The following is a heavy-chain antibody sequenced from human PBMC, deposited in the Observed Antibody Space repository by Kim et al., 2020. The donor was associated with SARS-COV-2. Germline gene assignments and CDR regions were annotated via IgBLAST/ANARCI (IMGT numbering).Heavy chain of an antibody. J-gene: IGHJ4*02. CDR3: ARDSDWAFDY. CDR1: GFTFSSYS. Sequence: LSLTCAASGFTFSSYSVNWVRQAPGKGLEWISYINGKGSNMYTDSVKGRFTISRDNAKNSLYLQMNSLRPEDTAVYYCARDSDWAFDYWGQGTLVTVSS. CDR2: INGKGSNM. D-gene: IGHD3-9*01. V-gene: IGHV3-48*04.